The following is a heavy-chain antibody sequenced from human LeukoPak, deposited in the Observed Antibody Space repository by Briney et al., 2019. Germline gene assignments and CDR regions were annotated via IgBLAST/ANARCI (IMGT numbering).Heavy chain of an antibody. V-gene: IGHV4-34*01. D-gene: IGHD3-16*02. J-gene: IGHJ4*02. Sequence: PSETLSLTCAVYGGSFSGYYWSWIRQPPGKGLEWIGEINHRGSTNYNPSLKSRVTISVDTSKNQFSLKLSSVTAADTAVYYCARVRLRLGELSLRDWGQGTLVTVSS. CDR2: INHRGST. CDR1: GGSFSGYY. CDR3: ARVRLRLGELSLRD.